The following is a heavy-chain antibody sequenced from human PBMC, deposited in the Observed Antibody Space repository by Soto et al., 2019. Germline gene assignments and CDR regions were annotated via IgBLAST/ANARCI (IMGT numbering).Heavy chain of an antibody. Sequence: QVQLVQSGAEVRKPGASVKVSCKASGYTFSTSGMSWLRQAPGQGLEWMGWISTYNGDTNDAPKFQDRVTMTSDTSTSTVYMELRSLRSDVTAVYCFARAGAAPYYYSGMDVWGQGTRVTVSS. CDR2: ISTYNGDT. D-gene: IGHD2-15*01. CDR3: ARAGAAPYYYSGMDV. V-gene: IGHV1-18*01. J-gene: IGHJ6*02. CDR1: GYTFSTSG.